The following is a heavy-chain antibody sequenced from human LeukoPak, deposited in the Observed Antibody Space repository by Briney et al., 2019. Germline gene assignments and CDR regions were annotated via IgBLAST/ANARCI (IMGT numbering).Heavy chain of an antibody. CDR3: AKLWVMITFGGVVDIEAPGSSGDY. CDR2: ISGSGGST. V-gene: IGHV3-23*01. CDR1: GFTFSSYA. D-gene: IGHD3-16*02. J-gene: IGHJ4*02. Sequence: PGGSLRLSCAASGFTFSSYAMSWVRQAPGKGLEWVSAISGSGGSTYYADSVKGRFTISRDNSKSTLYLQMNSLRAEDTAVYYCAKLWVMITFGGVVDIEAPGSSGDYWGQGTLVTVSS.